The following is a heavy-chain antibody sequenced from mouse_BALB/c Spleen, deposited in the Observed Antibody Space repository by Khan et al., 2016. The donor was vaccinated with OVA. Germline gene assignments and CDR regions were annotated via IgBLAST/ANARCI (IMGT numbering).Heavy chain of an antibody. CDR1: GLTFSSYS. V-gene: IGHV5-6*01. CDR2: ISSDGDYT. CDR3: PSHLTESVDY. Sequence: EVELVESGGDLVKPGGSLKLSCAASGLTFSSYSMSWVRQTPDKRLEWVASISSDGDYTYYSDSVKGRFTISRDNAKNTLYLQMSSLKSEDTAMYYCPSHLTESVDYWGQGTLVTVSA. D-gene: IGHD4-1*01. J-gene: IGHJ3*01.